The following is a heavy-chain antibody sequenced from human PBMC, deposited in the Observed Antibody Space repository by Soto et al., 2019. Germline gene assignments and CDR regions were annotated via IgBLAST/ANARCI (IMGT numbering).Heavy chain of an antibody. CDR2: ISAYNGNT. V-gene: IGHV1-18*01. CDR1: GYTFTSYG. Sequence: ASVKVSCKASGYTFTSYGISWVRQAPGQGLEWMGWISAYNGNTNYAQKLQGRVTMTTDTSTSTAYMELRSLRSDDTAVYYCARDSVQEYDSSGYPRHDFDYWGQGTLVTVSS. D-gene: IGHD3-22*01. CDR3: ARDSVQEYDSSGYPRHDFDY. J-gene: IGHJ4*02.